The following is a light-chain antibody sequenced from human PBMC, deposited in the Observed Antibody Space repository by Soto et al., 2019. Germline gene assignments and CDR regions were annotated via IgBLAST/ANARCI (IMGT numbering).Light chain of an antibody. J-gene: IGKJ1*01. CDR3: QHYNSYPWT. Sequence: DIQMTQSPSSLSASVGDRVTITCRASQDISNYLAWFQQKPGQAPKSLIYAASSLQSGVPSKFSGSGSGTDFTLTISSLQPEDFATYYCQHYNSYPWTFGQGTKVDIK. V-gene: IGKV1-16*02. CDR2: AAS. CDR1: QDISNY.